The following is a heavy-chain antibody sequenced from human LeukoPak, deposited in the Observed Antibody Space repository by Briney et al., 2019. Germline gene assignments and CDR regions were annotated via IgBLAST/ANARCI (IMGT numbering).Heavy chain of an antibody. V-gene: IGHV3-21*01. CDR1: GFTFNAFG. J-gene: IGHJ4*02. CDR3: ASHETGKYTTSWEH. Sequence: GGSLRLSCAASGFTFNAFGMNWVRQAPGKGLEWVSSINSDSKYILYADSMKGRFTVSRDNARDSLYLQMSGLRVEDTAVYFCASHETGKYTTSWEHWGQGTLVTVSS. D-gene: IGHD6-6*01. CDR2: INSDSKYI.